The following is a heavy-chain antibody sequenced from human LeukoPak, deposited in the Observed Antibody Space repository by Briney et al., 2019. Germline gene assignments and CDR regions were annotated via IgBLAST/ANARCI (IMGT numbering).Heavy chain of an antibody. Sequence: GASVKVCCKASGGTFSSYAISWVRQAPGQGLEWMGRIIPIFGTANYAQRFQGRVTITTDESTSTAYMELSSLRSEDTAVYYCASYDSSGYYRHDGYFDLWGRGTLVTVSS. CDR2: IIPIFGTA. D-gene: IGHD3-22*01. CDR3: ASYDSSGYYRHDGYFDL. J-gene: IGHJ2*01. V-gene: IGHV1-69*05. CDR1: GGTFSSYA.